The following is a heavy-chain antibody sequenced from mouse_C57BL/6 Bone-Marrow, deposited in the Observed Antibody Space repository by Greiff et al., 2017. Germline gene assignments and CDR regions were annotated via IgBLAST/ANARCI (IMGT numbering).Heavy chain of an antibody. CDR2: IRFKSDNYAT. Sequence: EVKVEESGGGLVQPGGSMKLSCVASGFTFSNYWMNWVRQSPEKGLEWVAQIRFKSDNYATHYAVSGKGRFTISRDDSKSGVYLQMNNLRAEDTEICYCTGAYYESFAYWGQGTLVTVSA. CDR3: TGAYYESFAY. V-gene: IGHV6-3*01. D-gene: IGHD2-10*01. J-gene: IGHJ3*01. CDR1: GFTFSNYW.